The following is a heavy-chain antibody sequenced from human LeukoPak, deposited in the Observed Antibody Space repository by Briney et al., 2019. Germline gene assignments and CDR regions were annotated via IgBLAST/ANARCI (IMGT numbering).Heavy chain of an antibody. Sequence: GGSLRLYCEASGFTFGSYAMYWVRQAPGKGLEWVAGIFGSGGSAHYADSVKGRFTISRDNSKNTVYLQINSLRAEDTAVYYCGKTTTGYSSGQKPAWPVDYWGQGTLVTVSS. CDR1: GFTFGSYA. CDR2: IFGSGGSA. CDR3: GKTTTGYSSGQKPAWPVDY. J-gene: IGHJ4*02. D-gene: IGHD6-19*01. V-gene: IGHV3-23*01.